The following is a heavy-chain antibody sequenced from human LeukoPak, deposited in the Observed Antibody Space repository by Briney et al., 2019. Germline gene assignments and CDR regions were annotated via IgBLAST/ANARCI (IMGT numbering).Heavy chain of an antibody. V-gene: IGHV3-11*01. Sequence: GGSLRLSCAASGFTFSDYYMSWIRQVPGKGLEWVSYISNSGSTIYYADSVKGRFFISRDNAKNSLYLQMNSLRAEDTAVYYCARAPKFRLVGVPKGPFDPWGQGTLVTVSS. J-gene: IGHJ5*02. CDR2: ISNSGSTI. CDR1: GFTFSDYY. D-gene: IGHD1-26*01. CDR3: ARAPKFRLVGVPKGPFDP.